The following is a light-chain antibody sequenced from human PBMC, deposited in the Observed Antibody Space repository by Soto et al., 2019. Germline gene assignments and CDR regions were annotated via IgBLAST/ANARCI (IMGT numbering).Light chain of an antibody. CDR2: DAS. J-gene: IGKJ4*01. Sequence: EIVLTQSPATLSLSPGERATLSCRASQSVSSYLAWYQQKPGQAPRLLIYDASNRATGIPARFSGSESGTDFTRTISSIQPEDFTISYCQQRSNWPLTFGRGTKVEIK. V-gene: IGKV3-11*01. CDR3: QQRSNWPLT. CDR1: QSVSSY.